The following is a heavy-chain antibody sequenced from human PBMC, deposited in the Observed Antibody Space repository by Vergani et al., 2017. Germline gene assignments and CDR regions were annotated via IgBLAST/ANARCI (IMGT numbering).Heavy chain of an antibody. CDR2: IYPGDSDV. Sequence: EVQLVQSGAEVKKPGESLKISCKGSGYSFTSYWIGWVRQMPGKGLECMGIIYPGDSDVRYSPSFQGQVTMSVDKSLSTAYLQWSSLKASDTDTYYCAKTHDFSSLYSSYNWFDPWGQGTQVTVSS. CDR1: GYSFTSYW. J-gene: IGHJ5*02. V-gene: IGHV5-51*01. D-gene: IGHD3-3*01. CDR3: AKTHDFSSLYSSYNWFDP.